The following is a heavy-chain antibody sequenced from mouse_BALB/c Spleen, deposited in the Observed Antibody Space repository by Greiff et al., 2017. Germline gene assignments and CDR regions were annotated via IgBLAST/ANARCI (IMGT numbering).Heavy chain of an antibody. CDR1: GFTFSSYA. CDR2: ISSGGST. CDR3: ARGQGYGSSYLDY. V-gene: IGHV5-6-5*01. Sequence: EVQLVESGGGLVKPGGSLKLSCAASGFTFSSYAMSWVRQTPEKRLEWVASISSGGSTYYPDSVKGRFTISRDNARNILYLQMSSLRSEDTAMYYCARGQGYGSSYLDYWGQGTTLTVSS. J-gene: IGHJ2*01. D-gene: IGHD1-1*01.